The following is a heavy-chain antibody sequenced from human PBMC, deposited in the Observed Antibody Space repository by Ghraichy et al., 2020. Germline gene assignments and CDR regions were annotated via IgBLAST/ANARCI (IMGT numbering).Heavy chain of an antibody. CDR1: GFTFSTFN. V-gene: IGHV3-21*01. CDR3: ARKIAARPPEY. J-gene: IGHJ4*02. Sequence: GESLNISCAASGFTFSTFNMNWVRQAPGKGLEWVSSISTTSVYIHYADSVKGRFTISRDNAKNSVYLQMNNLTAEDTAVYYCARKIAARPPEYWGQGTLVTVSS. CDR2: ISTTSVYI. D-gene: IGHD6-6*01.